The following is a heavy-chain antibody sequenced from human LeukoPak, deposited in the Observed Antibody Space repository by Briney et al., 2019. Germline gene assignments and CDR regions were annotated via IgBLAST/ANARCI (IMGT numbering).Heavy chain of an antibody. CDR3: ASLICGGDCPI. CDR1: GGSISSYY. V-gene: IGHV4-59*01. D-gene: IGHD2-21*01. J-gene: IGHJ4*02. Sequence: SETLSLTCTVSGGSISSYYWSWIRQPPGKGLEWIGYIYYSGSTNYNPSLKSRVTITVDTSKNQFSLKLSSVTAADTAVYYCASLICGGDCPIWGQGTLVTVSS. CDR2: IYYSGST.